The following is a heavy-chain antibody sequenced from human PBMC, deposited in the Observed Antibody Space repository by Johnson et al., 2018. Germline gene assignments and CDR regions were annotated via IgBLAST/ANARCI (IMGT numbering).Heavy chain of an antibody. Sequence: QVQLVESGAELKKPESSVKVSCKASGGTLANYVINWVRQAPGQGLEWMGGIIPIFNATHYAQKFQCRVTITRDTSTSTVYMDLSSLTFEDTAVYYCARVFDTYYFDVWGQGALVTVSS. CDR3: ARVFDTYYFDV. CDR1: GGTLANYV. J-gene: IGHJ4*02. D-gene: IGHD3-3*01. CDR2: IIPIFNAT. V-gene: IGHV1-69*06.